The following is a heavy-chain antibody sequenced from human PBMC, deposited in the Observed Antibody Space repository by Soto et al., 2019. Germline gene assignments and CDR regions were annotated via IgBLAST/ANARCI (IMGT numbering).Heavy chain of an antibody. Sequence: QVQLVQSGAEVKKPGASVKVSCKASGYTFTSYGISWVRQAPGQGLEWMGWISAYNGNTNYAKKLQGRVTMTTDTSTSTAYMELRSLRSDDTAVQYCAREINFRDYNFWSGPIYYDYGMDVSGQGTTVTVSS. CDR2: ISAYNGNT. CDR3: AREINFRDYNFWSGPIYYDYGMDV. J-gene: IGHJ6*02. V-gene: IGHV1-18*04. D-gene: IGHD3-3*01. CDR1: GYTFTSYG.